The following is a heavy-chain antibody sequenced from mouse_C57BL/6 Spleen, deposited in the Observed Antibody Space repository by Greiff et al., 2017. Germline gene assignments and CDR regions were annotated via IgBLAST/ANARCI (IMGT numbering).Heavy chain of an antibody. V-gene: IGHV2-2*01. CDR2: IWSGGST. J-gene: IGHJ4*01. CDR3: ARELGRGYYAMDY. CDR1: GFSLTSYG. Sequence: QVQLKESGPGLVQPSQSLSITCTVSGFSLTSYGVHWVRQSPGKGLEWLGVIWSGGSTDYNAAFISRLSISKDNSKSQVFFKMNSLQADDTAIYYCARELGRGYYAMDYWGQGTSVTVSS. D-gene: IGHD4-1*01.